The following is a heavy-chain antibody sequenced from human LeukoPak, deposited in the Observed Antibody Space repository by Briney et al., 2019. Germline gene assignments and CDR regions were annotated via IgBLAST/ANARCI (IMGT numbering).Heavy chain of an antibody. CDR3: AKPPWLGGLEYFFDSSGYFDD. Sequence: GGSLRLSCAASGYMFSSYAMSWVRQAPGKGLEWVSGISGSGGSTYYADSVKGRFTISRDNSKNTLYLQVSSLRAEDTAVYYCAKPPWLGGLEYFFDSSGYFDDWGQGTLVTVSS. CDR1: GYMFSSYA. J-gene: IGHJ4*02. D-gene: IGHD3-22*01. CDR2: ISGSGGST. V-gene: IGHV3-23*01.